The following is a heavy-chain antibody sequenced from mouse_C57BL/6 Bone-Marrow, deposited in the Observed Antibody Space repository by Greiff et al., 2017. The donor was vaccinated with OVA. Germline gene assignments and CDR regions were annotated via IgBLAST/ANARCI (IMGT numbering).Heavy chain of an antibody. J-gene: IGHJ3*01. Sequence: QVQLKQPGAELVRPGSSVKLSCKASGYTFTSYWMHWVKQRPIQGLEWIGNIDPSDSETHYNQKFKDKATLTVDTSSSTAYMQLSSLTSEDSAVYYGARTGTGFAYWGQGTLVTVSA. V-gene: IGHV1-52*01. CDR1: GYTFTSYW. D-gene: IGHD4-1*01. CDR3: ARTGTGFAY. CDR2: IDPSDSET.